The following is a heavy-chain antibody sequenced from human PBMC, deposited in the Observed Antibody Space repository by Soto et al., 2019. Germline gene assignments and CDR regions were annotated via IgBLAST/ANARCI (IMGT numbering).Heavy chain of an antibody. J-gene: IGHJ4*02. CDR1: GFTFSRYW. Sequence: PGGSLRLSCAASGFTFSRYWMHWVRQAPGKGLVWVSHVTSDGSSTTYADSVKGRFTISRDNAKNMLYPQIYSLRVEDTAVYYCVRAGEGFDFWGQGTPVTVSS. CDR3: VRAGEGFDF. CDR2: VTSDGSST. V-gene: IGHV3-74*01. D-gene: IGHD3-10*01.